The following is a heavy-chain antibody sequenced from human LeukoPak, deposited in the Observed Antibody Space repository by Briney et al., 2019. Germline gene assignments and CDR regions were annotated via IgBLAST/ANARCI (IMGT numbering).Heavy chain of an antibody. CDR1: GYTFTDYY. V-gene: IGHV1-2*02. J-gene: IGHJ4*02. D-gene: IGHD2-2*01. CDR3: ARANFLYCSSTTCLFDY. CDR2: INPNSGDT. Sequence: ASVRVSFKASGYTFTDYYLHWVRQAPGQGGEWMGWINPNSGDTNYTQKFQGRVTITRDTSISTAHMEMSRLRSDGTAVYYCARANFLYCSSTTCLFDYWGQGTLVTVSS.